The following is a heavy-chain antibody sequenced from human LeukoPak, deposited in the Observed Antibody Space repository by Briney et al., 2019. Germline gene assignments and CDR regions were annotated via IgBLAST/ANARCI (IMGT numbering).Heavy chain of an antibody. V-gene: IGHV3-23*01. Sequence: ETLSLTCAVYGAYLSDYYWSWIRQSPGKGLEWVSGSSGSGGVTYYADSVKGRFTISRDNPKNTLYLQMNSLTAEDTAVYYCAKGRWLQLPRYFDYWGQGTLVTVSS. D-gene: IGHD5-24*01. CDR2: SSGSGGVT. CDR1: GAYLSDYY. CDR3: AKGRWLQLPRYFDY. J-gene: IGHJ4*02.